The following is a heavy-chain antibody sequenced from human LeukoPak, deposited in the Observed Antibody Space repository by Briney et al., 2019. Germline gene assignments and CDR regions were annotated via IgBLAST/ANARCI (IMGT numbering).Heavy chain of an antibody. CDR1: GGSISSYY. V-gene: IGHV4-59*08. D-gene: IGHD6-19*01. J-gene: IGHJ4*02. CDR3: ARVIAASGLLYFDY. CDR2: IFQDGNT. Sequence: NPSETLSLTCTVSGGSISSYYWSWIRQPPGKGLEWIGSIFQDGNTYYNPSLKSRVTISVGTSKNQFSLKLTSVTAADTAVYYCARVIAASGLLYFDYWGQGTLVTVSS.